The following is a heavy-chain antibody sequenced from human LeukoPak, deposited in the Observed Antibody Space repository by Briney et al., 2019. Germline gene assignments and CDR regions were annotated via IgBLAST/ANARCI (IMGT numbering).Heavy chain of an antibody. Sequence: PSETLSLTCTVSGGSINSYYWSWIRQPPGKGLEWIGYIYYTAGETNYNPSLKSRLTISVDTFKNQFSLMLTSVTAADTAVYYCARQPVRTAAFDIWAQGTMVTVSS. CDR3: ARQPVRTAAFDI. CDR1: GGSINSYY. D-gene: IGHD1/OR15-1a*01. V-gene: IGHV4-59*08. CDR2: IYYTAGET. J-gene: IGHJ3*02.